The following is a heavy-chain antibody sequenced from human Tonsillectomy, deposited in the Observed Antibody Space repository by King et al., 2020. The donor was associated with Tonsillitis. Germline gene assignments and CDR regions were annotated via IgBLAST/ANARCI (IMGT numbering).Heavy chain of an antibody. Sequence: QLVQSGGGLVQPGGSLRLSCAASGFTFSSYEVNWVRQAPGKGLEWVSYISSTGGIKYYADSVKGRFPISRDNAQSSPHLQMNSLRVEDTAVYYCARVRATRVRWYFDLWGRGTLVTVS. CDR1: GFTFSSYE. CDR2: ISSTGGIK. V-gene: IGHV3-48*03. D-gene: IGHD5-24*01. J-gene: IGHJ2*01. CDR3: ARVRATRVRWYFDL.